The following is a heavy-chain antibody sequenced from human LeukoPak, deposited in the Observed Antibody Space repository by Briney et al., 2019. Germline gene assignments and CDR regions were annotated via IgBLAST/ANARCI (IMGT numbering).Heavy chain of an antibody. D-gene: IGHD5-12*01. CDR3: ARGRYTDWYFDL. V-gene: IGHV4-59*10. J-gene: IGHJ2*01. CDR2: IYSTGST. CDR1: GGSVSGYY. Sequence: PSETLSLTCGVYGGSVSGYYWRWIRQPAGKGLEWIGRIYSTGSTNYHPSFKSRVTMSVDTSKNQFSLNLSSVTDADTAVYYCARGRYTDWYFDLWGRGTLVTVSS.